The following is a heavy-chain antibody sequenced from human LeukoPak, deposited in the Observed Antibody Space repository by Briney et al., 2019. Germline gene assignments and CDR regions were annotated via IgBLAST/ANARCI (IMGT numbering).Heavy chain of an antibody. V-gene: IGHV4-59*01. Sequence: PSETLFLTCAVSGGSISSYYWSWIRQPPGKGLEWIGFFYYSGSTNYNPSLKSRVTISVDTSKNHFSLKLSSVTAADTAVYYCARGPGGYSYGYYFDYWGQETLVTVSS. CDR2: FYYSGST. CDR3: ARGPGGYSYGYYFDY. CDR1: GGSISSYY. D-gene: IGHD5-18*01. J-gene: IGHJ4*02.